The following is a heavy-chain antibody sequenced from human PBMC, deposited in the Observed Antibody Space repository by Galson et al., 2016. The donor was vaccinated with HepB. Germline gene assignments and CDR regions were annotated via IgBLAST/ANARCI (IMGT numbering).Heavy chain of an antibody. CDR2: IYYTGIT. V-gene: IGHV4-61*03. D-gene: IGHD6-13*01. CDR1: GASVISDTHY. J-gene: IGHJ4*02. CDR3: TRAPFSSSSCSDY. Sequence: SETLSLTCTVSGASVISDTHYWSWMRQPPGKGLEWIGQIYYTGITNYNPSLMSRVTISVDTSKNHFSLNLTSVTAADTAMYYCTRAPFSSSSCSDYWGQGTLVTVSS.